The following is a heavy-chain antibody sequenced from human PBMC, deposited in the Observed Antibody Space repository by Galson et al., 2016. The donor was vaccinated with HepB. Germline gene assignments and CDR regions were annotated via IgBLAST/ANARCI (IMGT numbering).Heavy chain of an antibody. J-gene: IGHJ4*02. Sequence: SLRLSCAASGFTFRNYAMTWVRQAPGKGLEWVSGICGSGISTSYVDSVWGRFTIYRDNSMNAVFLQMNSLRVDDTAVYYCASPIVGAPSWGQGTLVTVSS. D-gene: IGHD1-26*01. CDR2: ICGSGIST. CDR3: ASPIVGAPS. CDR1: GFTFRNYA. V-gene: IGHV3-23*05.